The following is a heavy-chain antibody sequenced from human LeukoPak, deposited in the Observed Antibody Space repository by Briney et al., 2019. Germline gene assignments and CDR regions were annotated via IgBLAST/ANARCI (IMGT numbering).Heavy chain of an antibody. CDR3: ARGGYSSSWYIIAGYSSGWYAY. D-gene: IGHD6-19*01. CDR1: GGSFSGYY. Sequence: SETLSLTCAVYGGSFSGYYWSWIRQPPGKGLEWIGEINHSGSTNYNPSLKSRVTISVDTSKNQFSLKLSSLTAADTAVYYCARGGYSSSWYIIAGYSSGWYAYWGQGALVTVSS. CDR2: INHSGST. J-gene: IGHJ4*02. V-gene: IGHV4-34*01.